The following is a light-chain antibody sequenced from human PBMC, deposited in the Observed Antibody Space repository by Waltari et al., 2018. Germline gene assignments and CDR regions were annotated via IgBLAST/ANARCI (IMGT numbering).Light chain of an antibody. CDR2: DAS. Sequence: IQTTQSPSTLSASVGDRVTMTYRASQSISSWLAWYQQKPGKAPKLLIYDASSLESGVPSRFSGSGSGTEFTLTISSLQPDDFATYYCQQYNSYSWTFGQGTKVEIK. CDR3: QQYNSYSWT. J-gene: IGKJ1*01. V-gene: IGKV1-5*01. CDR1: QSISSW.